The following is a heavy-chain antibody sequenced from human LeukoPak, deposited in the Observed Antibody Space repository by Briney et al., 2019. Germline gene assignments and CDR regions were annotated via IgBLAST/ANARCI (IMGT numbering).Heavy chain of an antibody. D-gene: IGHD7-27*01. CDR2: ISYSGST. V-gene: IGHV4-59*01. Sequence: PSETLSLTCTVSGGSISSYYWSWIRQPPGKGLEWIGYISYSGSTNYNPSLKSRVTISVDTSRNQFSLKLSSVTAADTAVYYCATLGSFDYWGQGTLVTVSS. CDR1: GGSISSYY. CDR3: ATLGSFDY. J-gene: IGHJ4*02.